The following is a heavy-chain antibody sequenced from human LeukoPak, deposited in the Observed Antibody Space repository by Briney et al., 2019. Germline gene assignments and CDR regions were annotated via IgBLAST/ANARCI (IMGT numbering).Heavy chain of an antibody. CDR3: AKDIRRGRVDIVATIFDY. J-gene: IGHJ4*02. V-gene: IGHV3-9*01. CDR1: GFTFDDYA. Sequence: GGSLRLCCAASGFTFDDYAMPWVRQAPGKGLEGVSGISWNSGSIGYADSVKGRFTISRDNAKNSLYLQMNSLRAEDTALYYCAKDIRRGRVDIVATIFDYWGQGTLVTV. D-gene: IGHD5-12*01. CDR2: ISWNSGSI.